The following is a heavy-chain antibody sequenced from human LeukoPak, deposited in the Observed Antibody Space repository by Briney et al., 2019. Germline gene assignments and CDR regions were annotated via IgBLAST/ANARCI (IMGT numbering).Heavy chain of an antibody. CDR2: IKSKTDGGTT. D-gene: IGHD3-22*01. CDR1: GFTFSGYP. CDR3: TVPYYYDSSGYYYFDY. Sequence: GKSLRLSCAASGFTFSGYPIHWVRQAPGKGLEWVGRIKSKTDGGTTDYAAPVKGRFTISRDDSKNTLYLQMNSLKTEDTAVYYCTVPYYYDSSGYYYFDYWGQGTLVTVSS. V-gene: IGHV3-15*01. J-gene: IGHJ4*02.